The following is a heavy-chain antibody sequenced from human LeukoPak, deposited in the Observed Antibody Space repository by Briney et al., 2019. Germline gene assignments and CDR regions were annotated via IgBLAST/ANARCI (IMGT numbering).Heavy chain of an antibody. D-gene: IGHD2-21*02. Sequence: GGSRRLSCAASGFTFSNYAMSWVRQAPGKGLEWVSVISGSGGSTVYADSVKGRFTISRDNSKNTLYLQMNSLRAEDTAVYYCAKESAYCGSGCRSLSDYWGQGTLVTVSS. CDR1: GFTFSNYA. J-gene: IGHJ4*02. CDR2: ISGSGGST. V-gene: IGHV3-23*01. CDR3: AKESAYCGSGCRSLSDY.